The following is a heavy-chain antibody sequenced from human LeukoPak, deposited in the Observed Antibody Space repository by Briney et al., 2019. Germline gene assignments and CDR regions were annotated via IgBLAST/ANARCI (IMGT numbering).Heavy chain of an antibody. CDR1: GGSISSNNW. V-gene: IGHV4-4*02. D-gene: IGHD6-6*01. Sequence: SETLSLTCAVSGGSISSNNWWSWVRQPPGKGLEWIGEIYHSGNNKYNPSLKSRVTISVDKSRNQFSLKLSSVTAADTAVYYCARDVGARLPGYWGQGILVTVSS. J-gene: IGHJ4*02. CDR2: IYHSGNN. CDR3: ARDVGARLPGY.